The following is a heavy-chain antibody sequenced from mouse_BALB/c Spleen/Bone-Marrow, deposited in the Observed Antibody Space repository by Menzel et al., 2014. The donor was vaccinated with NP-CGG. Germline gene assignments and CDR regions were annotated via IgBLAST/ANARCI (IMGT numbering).Heavy chain of an antibody. J-gene: IGHJ2*01. CDR2: INPDSSTI. CDR3: ARLGYYGYFDY. D-gene: IGHD2-3*01. V-gene: IGHV4-1*02. CDR1: GFDFSRYW. Sequence: DVMLVESGGGLVQPGGSLKLSCAASGFDFSRYWMSWVRQAPGKGLEWIGEINPDSSTINYTPSLKDKFIISRDDAKNTLYLQMSKVRSEDTALYYCARLGYYGYFDYWGQGTTLTVSS.